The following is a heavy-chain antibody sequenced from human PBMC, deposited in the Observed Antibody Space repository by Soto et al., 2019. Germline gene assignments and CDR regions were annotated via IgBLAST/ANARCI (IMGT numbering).Heavy chain of an antibody. V-gene: IGHV3-30*03. D-gene: IGHD6-6*01. J-gene: IGHJ4*02. CDR1: GFTFSSYA. CDR3: ARGTIVARQHLDY. CDR2: ISIRGGDE. Sequence: GGSLRLSCAASGFTFSSYAMHWARQAPGKGLEWVTVISIRGGDEYYAESVRGRFTISRDDSKNTLYLQMGSLRVEDTAVYYCARGTIVARQHLDYWGQGTLVTVSS.